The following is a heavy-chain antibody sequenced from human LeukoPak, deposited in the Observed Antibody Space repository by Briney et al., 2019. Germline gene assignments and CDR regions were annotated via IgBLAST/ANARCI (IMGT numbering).Heavy chain of an antibody. D-gene: IGHD3-10*01. Sequence: PGGSLRLSCAASGFTFSSYSMNWVRQAPGKGLEWIGSIYYSGSTYYNPSLKSRVTISVDTSKNQFSLKLSSVTAADTAVYYCARHLSTMVRGVDYYFDYWGQGTLVTVSS. J-gene: IGHJ4*02. V-gene: IGHV4-39*01. CDR1: GFTFSSYSMN. CDR2: IYYSGST. CDR3: ARHLSTMVRGVDYYFDY.